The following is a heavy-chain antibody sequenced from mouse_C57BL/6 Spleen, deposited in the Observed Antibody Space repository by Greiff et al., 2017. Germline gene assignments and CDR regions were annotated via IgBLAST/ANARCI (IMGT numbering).Heavy chain of an antibody. D-gene: IGHD2-1*01. J-gene: IGHJ2*01. V-gene: IGHV14-4*01. CDR2: LDPENGDT. CDR1: GFNIKDDY. CDR3: TTRVYGKGY. Sequence: EVQLQQSGAELVRPGASVKLSCTASGFNIKDDYMHWVKQRPEQGLEWIGWLDPENGDTEYASKFQGKATITADTSANTAYLQLSSLTSEDTAVYYCTTRVYGKGYWGQGTTRTVSS.